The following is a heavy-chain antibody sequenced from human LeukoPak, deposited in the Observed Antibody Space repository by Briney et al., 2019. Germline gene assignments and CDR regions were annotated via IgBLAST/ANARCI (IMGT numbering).Heavy chain of an antibody. J-gene: IGHJ4*02. CDR3: AKVPKGGYFDY. CDR2: ISGSGGST. Sequence: GGPLRLSCAASGFTFSNYAMNWVRQAPGKGLEWVSHISGSGGSTYYADSVKGRFTISRDNSKNKLYVQMNSLRAEDTAVYYCAKVPKGGYFDYWGQGTLVTVSS. CDR1: GFTFSNYA. V-gene: IGHV3-23*01.